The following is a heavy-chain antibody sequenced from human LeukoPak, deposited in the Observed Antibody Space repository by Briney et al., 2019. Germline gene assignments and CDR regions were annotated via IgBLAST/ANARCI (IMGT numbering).Heavy chain of an antibody. CDR1: GFTFDDYA. Sequence: PGRSLRLSCAASGFTFDDYAMHWVRQAPGKGLEWVSGISWNSGSIGYADSVKGRFTISRDNAKNSLYLQMNSLRAEDTALYYCAKDRSGGFGPRGSDDAFDIWGQGTMVTVSS. D-gene: IGHD1-26*01. CDR3: AKDRSGGFGPRGSDDAFDI. CDR2: ISWNSGSI. V-gene: IGHV3-9*01. J-gene: IGHJ3*02.